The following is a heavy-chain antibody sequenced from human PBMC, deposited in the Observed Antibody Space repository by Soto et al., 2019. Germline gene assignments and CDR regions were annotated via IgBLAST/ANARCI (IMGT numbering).Heavy chain of an antibody. CDR2: IIPIFGTA. J-gene: IGHJ6*02. CDR3: ARVGDGDPAETYYGMEV. D-gene: IGHD4-17*01. Sequence: SSVQVSCKASGGTFSSYAISWVRQAPGQGLEWMGGIIPIFGTANYAQKFQGRVTITADESTSTAYMELGSLRSEDTAVYYCARVGDGDPAETYYGMEVWGQGTTVRVS. V-gene: IGHV1-69*01. CDR1: GGTFSSYA.